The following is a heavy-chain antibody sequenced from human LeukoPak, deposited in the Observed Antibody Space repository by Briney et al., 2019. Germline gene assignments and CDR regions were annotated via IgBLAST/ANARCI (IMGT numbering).Heavy chain of an antibody. V-gene: IGHV3-11*01. D-gene: IGHD5-24*01. CDR1: GFTFSDYY. CDR3: ARAIYDGFDI. J-gene: IGHJ3*02. Sequence: GSLRLSCAASGFTFSDYYMTWIRQAPGKGLDWVSYISSSGRNTYYADSVKGRFTISRDNAKNSLYLQMNSLRAEDTAVHYCARAIYDGFDIWGQGKMVTVSS. CDR2: ISSSGRNT.